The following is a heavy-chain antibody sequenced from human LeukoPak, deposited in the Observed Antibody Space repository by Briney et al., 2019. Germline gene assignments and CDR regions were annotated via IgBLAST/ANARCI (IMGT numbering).Heavy chain of an antibody. D-gene: IGHD2-2*02. CDR1: GGTFSSYA. CDR3: ARAGKYCSSTSCYTNRTNYYYYYYMDV. CDR2: IIPIFGTA. V-gene: IGHV1-69*13. Sequence: ASVKVSCKASGGTFSSYAISWVRQAPGQGLEWMGGIIPIFGTANYAQKFQGRVTITADESTSTAYMELSSLRSDDTAVYYCARAGKYCSSTSCYTNRTNYYYYYYMDVWGKGTTVTVSS. J-gene: IGHJ6*03.